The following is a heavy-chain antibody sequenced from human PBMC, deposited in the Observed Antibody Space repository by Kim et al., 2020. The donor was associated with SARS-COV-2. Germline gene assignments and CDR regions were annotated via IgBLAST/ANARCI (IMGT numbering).Heavy chain of an antibody. CDR2: ISDTSAAL. J-gene: IGHJ4*02. CDR3: TRAPDTSTKVDY. V-gene: IGHV3-11*04. D-gene: IGHD5-18*01. Sequence: GGSLRLSCAASGFTFSHYYMSWIRLAPGKGLEWVAYISDTSAALYYADSVKGRFTISRDNSKNSLYLQMNNLRAEDTAVYYCTRAPDTSTKVDYWGQGTLVTVSS. CDR1: GFTFSHYY.